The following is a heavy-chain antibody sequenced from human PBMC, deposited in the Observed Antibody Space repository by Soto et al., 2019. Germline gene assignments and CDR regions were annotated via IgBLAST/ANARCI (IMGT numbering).Heavy chain of an antibody. D-gene: IGHD3-22*01. CDR2: IYYSGST. CDR1: EGAISCGSDY. J-gene: IGHJ3*01. CDR3: ARGFVVAFFDVFAC. V-gene: IGHV4-61*01. Sequence: SAIKALTCACAEGAISCGSDYWRWTRQPGGKGVEWIWYIYYSGSTNYNPSLKSRVTISVDTSKNQFSLKLSSVPAGDTAVYDCARGFVVAFFDVFACWGKGTMVPFSS.